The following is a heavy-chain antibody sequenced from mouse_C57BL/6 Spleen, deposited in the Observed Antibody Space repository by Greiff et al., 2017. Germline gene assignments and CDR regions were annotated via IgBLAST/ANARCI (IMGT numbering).Heavy chain of an antibody. CDR1: GYTFTSYT. Sequence: QVQLQQSGAELARPGASVKMSCKASGYTFTSYTMHWVKQRPGQGLEWIGYINPSSGYTKYNQKFKDKATLTANKSSSTAYMQLSSLTSEDSAVYYCASGIVYGSSYSFDYWGQGTTLTVSS. V-gene: IGHV1-4*01. CDR2: INPSSGYT. J-gene: IGHJ2*01. CDR3: ASGIVYGSSYSFDY. D-gene: IGHD1-1*01.